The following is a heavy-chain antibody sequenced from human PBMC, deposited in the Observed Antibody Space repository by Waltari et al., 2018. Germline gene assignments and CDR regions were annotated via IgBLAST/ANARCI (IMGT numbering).Heavy chain of an antibody. J-gene: IGHJ4*02. D-gene: IGHD1-26*01. Sequence: ITLKESGPALVKPTQTLTMTCSLSGFSLSTPGEGVAWIRQPPGKALTCLALIFWDYDTRYSPSLGSSLTIPKDTSKNQVVRTMTSVDTVDTATYFCAHRHTEPTHYYVDYWGQGTLVTVSS. CDR3: AHRHTEPTHYYVDY. V-gene: IGHV2-5*02. CDR2: IFWDYDT. CDR1: GFSLSTPGEG.